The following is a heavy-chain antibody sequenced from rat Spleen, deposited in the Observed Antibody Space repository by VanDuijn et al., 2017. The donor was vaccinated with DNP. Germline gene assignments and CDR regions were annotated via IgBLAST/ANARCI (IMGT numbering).Heavy chain of an antibody. CDR3: ARWTRYFDY. J-gene: IGHJ2*01. CDR2: ISYSVST. Sequence: VQLQESGSGLVKPSQSPSLTFSVTGYSITSNYWGWFRKFPGNKLEYIGHISYSVSTNYNPSLKSRISITRDTSKNRFFLHLNSVTTEDTATYYCARWTRYFDYWGQGVMVTVSS. CDR1: GYSITSNY. V-gene: IGHV3-1*01. D-gene: IGHD1-7*01.